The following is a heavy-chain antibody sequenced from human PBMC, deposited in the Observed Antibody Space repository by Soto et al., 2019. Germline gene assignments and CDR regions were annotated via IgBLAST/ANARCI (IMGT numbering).Heavy chain of an antibody. J-gene: IGHJ6*02. V-gene: IGHV3-7*03. CDR1: GFTFSSYW. Sequence: PGGSLRLSCAASGFTFSSYWMSWVRQAPGKGLEWVANIKQDGSEKYYVDSVKGRSTISRDNAKNSLYLQMNSLRAEDTAVYYCAREIGYYDILTGYYRGAYYYGMDVWGQGTTVTVSS. CDR3: AREIGYYDILTGYYRGAYYYGMDV. D-gene: IGHD3-9*01. CDR2: IKQDGSEK.